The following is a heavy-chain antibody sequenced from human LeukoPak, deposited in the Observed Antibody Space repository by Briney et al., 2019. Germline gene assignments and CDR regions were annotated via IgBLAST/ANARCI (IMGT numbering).Heavy chain of an antibody. D-gene: IGHD3-9*01. CDR1: GFTFSSYS. J-gene: IGHJ4*02. CDR3: ARDRDFNFDY. CDR2: ISSSSSYI. V-gene: IGHV3-21*01. Sequence: GGSLRLSCAASGFTFSSYSMNWVRQAPGKGLEWVSSISSSSSYIYYADSVKGRFTISRDISKNTLYLEMNSLRAEDTALFYCARDRDFNFDYWGQGTLVTVSS.